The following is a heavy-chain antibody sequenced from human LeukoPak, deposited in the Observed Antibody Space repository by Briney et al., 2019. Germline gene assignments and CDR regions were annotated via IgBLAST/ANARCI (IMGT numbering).Heavy chain of an antibody. CDR3: ARAGFDI. Sequence: ASVKVSCKASGFTFTNYYIHWVRQAPGQRLEWMGWINAGNGNTKYSQKFQGRVTITRDTSASTAYMELSSLRSEDTAVYYCARAGFDIWGQGTMVTVSS. V-gene: IGHV1-3*01. D-gene: IGHD1-1*01. CDR2: INAGNGNT. J-gene: IGHJ3*02. CDR1: GFTFTNYY.